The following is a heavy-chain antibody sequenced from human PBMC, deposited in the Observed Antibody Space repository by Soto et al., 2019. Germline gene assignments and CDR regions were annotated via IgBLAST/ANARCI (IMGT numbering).Heavy chain of an antibody. CDR1: GFTFSSYW. Sequence: PGGSLRLSCGASGFTFSSYWMHWVRQAPGKGLVWVSRISSDGSSRTYADSVKGRFTISRDNAKNTLYLQMNSLRAEDTALYYCAGAYCSGSNCAQFDYWGQGILVTVSS. V-gene: IGHV3-74*01. J-gene: IGHJ4*02. D-gene: IGHD2-15*01. CDR2: ISSDGSSR. CDR3: AGAYCSGSNCAQFDY.